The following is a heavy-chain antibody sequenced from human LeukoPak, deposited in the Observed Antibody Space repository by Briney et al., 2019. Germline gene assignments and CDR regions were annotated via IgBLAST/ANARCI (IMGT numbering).Heavy chain of an antibody. CDR3: TRDNPYSGGPAADDAFDL. CDR2: ISLSSSYI. CDR1: GFTFRGYS. Sequence: PGGSLRLSCAAFGFTFRGYSMHWVRQAPGKGLDWVSSISLSSSYIYYADSVKGRFTISRDNAKNSLYLQMNSLRAEDTAVYYCTRDNPYSGGPAADDAFDLWGQGTMVTVSS. V-gene: IGHV3-21*01. J-gene: IGHJ3*01. D-gene: IGHD1-26*01.